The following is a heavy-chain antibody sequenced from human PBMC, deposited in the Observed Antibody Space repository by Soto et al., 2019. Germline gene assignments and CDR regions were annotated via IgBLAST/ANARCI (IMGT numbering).Heavy chain of an antibody. J-gene: IGHJ5*02. D-gene: IGHD3-22*01. Sequence: SETLSLTCAVSGYSISSGYYWGWIRQPPGKGLEWIGSIYHSGSTYYNPSLKSRVTISVDTSKNQFSLKLSSVTAADTAVYYCARAQAYYYDSSGYSPWFDPWGQGTLVTVSS. CDR3: ARAQAYYYDSSGYSPWFDP. CDR1: GYSISSGYY. CDR2: IYHSGST. V-gene: IGHV4-38-2*01.